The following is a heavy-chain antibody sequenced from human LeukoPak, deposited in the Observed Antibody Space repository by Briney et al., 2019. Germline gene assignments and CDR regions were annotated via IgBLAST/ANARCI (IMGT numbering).Heavy chain of an antibody. CDR1: GGSVSKNTYH. D-gene: IGHD6-19*01. V-gene: IGHV4-61*05. CDR2: IYYIGNT. CDR3: ARFRSSGWYYFDS. Sequence: SETLSFTCTVSGGSVSKNTYHWGWVRQPPGRGLEWIAYIYYIGNTNYNPSLKSRATISIDTSKNQFSLTLSSVTAADTAVYYCARFRSSGWYYFDSWGQGMPVSVSS. J-gene: IGHJ4*02.